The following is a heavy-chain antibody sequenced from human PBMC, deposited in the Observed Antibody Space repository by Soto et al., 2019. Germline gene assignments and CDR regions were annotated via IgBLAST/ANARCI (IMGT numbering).Heavy chain of an antibody. CDR3: ARGPMIVVVITRSIHSGMDV. J-gene: IGHJ6*02. D-gene: IGHD3-22*01. Sequence: SETLSLTCAVYGGSFSGYYWSWIRQPPGKGLEWIGEINHSGSTNYNPSLKSRVTISVDTSKNQFSLKLSSVTAADTAVYYCARGPMIVVVITRSIHSGMDVWGQGTTVTVSS. V-gene: IGHV4-34*01. CDR2: INHSGST. CDR1: GGSFSGYY.